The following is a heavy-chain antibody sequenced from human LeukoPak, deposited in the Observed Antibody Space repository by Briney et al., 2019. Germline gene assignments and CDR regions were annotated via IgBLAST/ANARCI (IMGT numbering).Heavy chain of an antibody. J-gene: IGHJ4*02. D-gene: IGHD3-10*01. CDR2: IYYSGST. CDR3: ASNEPWFGESSLLY. Sequence: SETLSLTCTVSGGSVSSYYWSWIRQPPGKGLEWIGYIYYSGSTNYNPSLKSRVTISVDTSKNQFSLKLSSVIAADTAVYYCASNEPWFGESSLLYWGQGTLVTVSS. CDR1: GGSVSSYY. V-gene: IGHV4-59*08.